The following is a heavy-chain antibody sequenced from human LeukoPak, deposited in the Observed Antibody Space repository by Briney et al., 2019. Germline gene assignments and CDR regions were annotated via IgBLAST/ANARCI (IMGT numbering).Heavy chain of an antibody. D-gene: IGHD4-23*01. Sequence: PSETLSLTCTVSGGSISSYYWIWIRQPPGKGLEWIGYIYHNGRTNYNPSLKSRVTISVDTSENQFSLKLSSVTAADTAVYYCASFSDYGGNFFDYWGQGTLVTVSS. V-gene: IGHV4-59*08. CDR3: ASFSDYGGNFFDY. CDR1: GGSISSYY. CDR2: IYHNGRT. J-gene: IGHJ4*02.